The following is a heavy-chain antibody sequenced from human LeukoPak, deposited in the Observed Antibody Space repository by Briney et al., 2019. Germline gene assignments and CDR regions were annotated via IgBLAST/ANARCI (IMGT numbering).Heavy chain of an antibody. Sequence: SETLSLTCTVSGGSISSSSDYWGWIRQPPGKGLEYIGRFYYSGSTYYNPSLKSRVTISVDTSKNQFSLKVRSVTAADTAVYYCARGYCTNAVCSLGPTQAWGQGTLVTVSS. CDR2: FYYSGST. J-gene: IGHJ4*02. CDR3: ARGYCTNAVCSLGPTQA. D-gene: IGHD2-8*01. CDR1: GGSISSSSDY. V-gene: IGHV4-39*07.